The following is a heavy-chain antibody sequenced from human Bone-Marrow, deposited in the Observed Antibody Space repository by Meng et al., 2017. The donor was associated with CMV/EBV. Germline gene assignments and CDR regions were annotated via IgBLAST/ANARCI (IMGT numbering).Heavy chain of an antibody. CDR3: ARGFQSSSSTGWFDP. J-gene: IGHJ5*02. CDR2: INPSGGST. Sequence: SGSPFTRYDMRWGREAPGQGLEWMGIINPSGGSTSYAQKFQGRVTMTRDTSTSTVYMELSSLRSEDTAVYYCARGFQSSSSTGWFDPWGQGTLVTVSS. D-gene: IGHD6-6*01. V-gene: IGHV1-46*01. CDR1: GSPFTRYD.